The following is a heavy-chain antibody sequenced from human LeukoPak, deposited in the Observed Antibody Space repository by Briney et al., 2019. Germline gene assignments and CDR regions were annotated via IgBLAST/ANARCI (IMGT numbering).Heavy chain of an antibody. CDR2: INGGGKTT. CDR3: ATEDSSSWYGDSFDY. V-gene: IGHV3-74*01. J-gene: IGHJ4*02. CDR1: GFGFSNYW. Sequence: GGSLRLSCAASGFGFSNYWMHWDRQAPGKGLVWVSRINGGGKTTNYAESVKGRFTISRDNAKNSLYLQMNSLRAEDTAVYYCATEDSSSWYGDSFDYWGQGTLVTVSS. D-gene: IGHD6-13*01.